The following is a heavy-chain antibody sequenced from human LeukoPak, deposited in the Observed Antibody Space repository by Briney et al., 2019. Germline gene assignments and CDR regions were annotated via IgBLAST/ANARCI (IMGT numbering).Heavy chain of an antibody. J-gene: IGHJ4*02. V-gene: IGHV4-31*03. Sequence: MASETLSLTCTVSGGSISSGGYYWSWIRQHPGKGLEWIGYIYYSGSTYYNPSLKSRVTISVDTSKNQFSLKLSSVTAADTAVYYCARENVVVPAAYFDYWGQGTLVTVSS. D-gene: IGHD2-2*01. CDR3: ARENVVVPAAYFDY. CDR1: GGSISSGGYY. CDR2: IYYSGST.